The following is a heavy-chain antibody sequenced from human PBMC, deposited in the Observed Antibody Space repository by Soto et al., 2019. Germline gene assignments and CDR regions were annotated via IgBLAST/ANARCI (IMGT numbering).Heavy chain of an antibody. V-gene: IGHV3-33*01. D-gene: IGHD6-19*01. J-gene: IGHJ4*02. CDR1: GFIFSYYG. CDR3: ARERVMVTVAGPFDY. Sequence: GGSLRLSCAASGFIFSYYGMHWVRQAPGKGLEWVAVIWYDGSNKYYADSVKGRFTISRDNSKNTLYLQMNSLRAEDTAVYYCARERVMVTVAGPFDYWGLGTVVTVSS. CDR2: IWYDGSNK.